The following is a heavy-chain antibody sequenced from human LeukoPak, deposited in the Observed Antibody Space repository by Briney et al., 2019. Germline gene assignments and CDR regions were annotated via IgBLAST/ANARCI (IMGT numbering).Heavy chain of an antibody. Sequence: SETLSLTCAVYGGSFSGYYWSWICQPPGKRLEWIGEINHSGSTNYNPSLKSRVTISVDTSKNQFSLKLSSVTAADTAVYYCARAETSCPDYWGQGTLVTVSS. CDR2: INHSGST. V-gene: IGHV4-34*01. CDR1: GGSFSGYY. J-gene: IGHJ4*02. CDR3: ARAETSCPDY. D-gene: IGHD2-2*01.